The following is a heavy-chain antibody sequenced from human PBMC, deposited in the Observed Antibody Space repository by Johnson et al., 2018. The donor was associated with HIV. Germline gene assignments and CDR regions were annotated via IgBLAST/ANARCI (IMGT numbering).Heavy chain of an antibody. J-gene: IGHJ3*02. Sequence: VQLVESGGGLVQPGGSLRLSCAASGFTVSSNYMSWVRQAPGKGLEWVSVIYRGGSTYYADSVKGRFIISRDNSKNTLYRQMNSLRADDTAVYYCAIECLWWGAFDIWVQGTMVTVSS. CDR1: GFTVSSNY. V-gene: IGHV3-66*01. CDR2: IYRGGST. D-gene: IGHD2-21*01. CDR3: AIECLWWGAFDI.